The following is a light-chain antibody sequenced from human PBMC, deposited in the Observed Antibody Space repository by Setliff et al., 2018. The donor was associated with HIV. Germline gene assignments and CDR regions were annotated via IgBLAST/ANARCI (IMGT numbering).Light chain of an antibody. CDR1: HSNIGTNT. V-gene: IGLV1-44*01. CDR3: VSWDDSPV. Sequence: QSVLTQPPSASGTPGQRVTISCSGSHSNIGTNTVTWYQQLPGTAPKLLIYSDHQRPSGVPDRFSASKSGTSASLAISGLQSEDEADYYCVSWDDSPVFGGGT. J-gene: IGLJ3*02. CDR2: SDH.